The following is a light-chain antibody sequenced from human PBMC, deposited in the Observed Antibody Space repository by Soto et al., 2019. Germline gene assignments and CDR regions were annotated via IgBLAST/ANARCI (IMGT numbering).Light chain of an antibody. CDR2: GAS. J-gene: IGKJ4*01. V-gene: IGKV3-15*01. CDR1: QSVSSN. CDR3: QQYNNWPPLT. Sequence: EIVMTQSPATLSVSPGERATLSCRASQSVSSNLAWYQQKPGQAPRLLIYGASTRATGISARFSGSGSGTEFTLTIGRLQSEDFAVYYCQQYNNWPPLTVGGGTKVEIK.